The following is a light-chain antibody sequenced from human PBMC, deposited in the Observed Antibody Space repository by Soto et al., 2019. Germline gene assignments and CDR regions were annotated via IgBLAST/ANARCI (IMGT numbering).Light chain of an antibody. J-gene: IGKJ4*01. CDR3: EYYGSSIT. Sequence: EIVLTQSPGTLSLSPGKRVTLSCRASQSISNNHLAWYQQKPGQAPRLLIHGTSNRATGIPDTFSGSGSGTHFTLTSSRLEPEDYAGYYCEYYGSSITFGGGTKVDMK. V-gene: IGKV3-20*01. CDR2: GTS. CDR1: QSISNNH.